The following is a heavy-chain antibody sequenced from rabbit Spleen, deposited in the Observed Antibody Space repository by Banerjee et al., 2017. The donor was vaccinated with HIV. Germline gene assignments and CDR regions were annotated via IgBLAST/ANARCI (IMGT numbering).Heavy chain of an antibody. J-gene: IGHJ4*01. CDR1: GVSFSDKDV. D-gene: IGHD4-2*01. CDR3: TRDAAGREDFNL. Sequence: EQLEESGGGLVKPEGSLTLTCKASGVSFSDKDVMCWVRQAPGKGLEWIACINTITGKTVYASWAKGRFTISKTSSTTVTLQMTSLTAADTATYFCTRDAAGREDFNLWGPGTLVTVS. CDR2: INTITGKT. V-gene: IGHV1S45*01.